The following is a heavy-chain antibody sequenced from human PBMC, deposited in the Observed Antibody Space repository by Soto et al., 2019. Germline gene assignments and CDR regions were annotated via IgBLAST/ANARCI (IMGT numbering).Heavy chain of an antibody. Sequence: ASVKVSCKASGYTFINYDISWVRQATGQGLEWMGWMNPGSGKTGYANKFQGRVTMTRDAATSTAHLELSSLTSEDTAVYYCARMASFGTLNWFDPWGQGTLVTVSS. V-gene: IGHV1-8*02. CDR1: GYTFINYD. CDR3: ARMASFGTLNWFDP. CDR2: MNPGSGKT. J-gene: IGHJ5*02. D-gene: IGHD3-16*01.